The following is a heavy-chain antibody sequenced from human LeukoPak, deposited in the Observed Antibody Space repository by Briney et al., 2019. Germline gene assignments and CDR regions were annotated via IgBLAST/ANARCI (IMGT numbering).Heavy chain of an antibody. CDR3: AKHSTTWYVDY. CDR2: ISGSGGST. D-gene: IGHD6-13*01. V-gene: IGHV3-23*01. J-gene: IGHJ4*02. CDR1: GFTFSNYA. Sequence: GGSLRLSCADSGFTFSNYAMSWVRQAPGKGLEWVSGISGSGGSTYYADSVKGRFTISRDNSKNTLYLQVNSLRAEDTALYYCAKHSTTWYVDYWGQGTLVTVSS.